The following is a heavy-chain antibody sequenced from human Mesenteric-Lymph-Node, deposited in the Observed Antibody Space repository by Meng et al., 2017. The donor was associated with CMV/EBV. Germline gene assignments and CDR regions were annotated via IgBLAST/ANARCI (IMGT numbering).Heavy chain of an antibody. V-gene: IGHV3-30-3*01. CDR3: AKDLGQRVKQWLGFDP. D-gene: IGHD6-19*01. CDR1: GFTFSSYA. J-gene: IGHJ5*02. CDR2: ISYDGSNK. Sequence: GESLKISCAASGFTFSSYAMHWVRQAPGKGLEWVAVISYDGSNKYYADSVKGRFTISRDNSKNTQYLQMNSLRAEDAAVYYCAKDLGQRVKQWLGFDPWGQGTLVTVSS.